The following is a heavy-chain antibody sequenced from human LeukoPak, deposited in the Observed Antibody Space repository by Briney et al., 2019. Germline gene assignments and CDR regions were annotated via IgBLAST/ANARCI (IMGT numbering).Heavy chain of an antibody. CDR2: IGIAGNT. D-gene: IGHD1-14*01. V-gene: IGHV3-13*01. CDR3: VRGPPVGFDY. Sequence: GGSLRLACAASGFTFSGYDFHWVRQATGKGVEWVSSIGIAGNTYYIGSGRGRFTISRKNAKNSLYLQMNNLRARDTAVYHCVRGPPVGFDYWGHGTLVTVSS. CDR1: GFTFSGYD. J-gene: IGHJ4*01.